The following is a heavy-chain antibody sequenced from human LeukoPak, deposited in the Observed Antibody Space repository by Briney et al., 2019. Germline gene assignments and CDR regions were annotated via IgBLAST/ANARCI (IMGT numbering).Heavy chain of an antibody. D-gene: IGHD4-11*01. V-gene: IGHV4-34*01. Sequence: SETLSLTCAVYGGSFSGYYWSWIRQPPGKGLEWIGEINHSGSTNYNPSLKSRVTISVDTSKNQFSLKLSSVTAADTAVYYCASIYSNYLNYWGREPWSPSPQ. CDR2: INHSGST. CDR1: GGSFSGYY. CDR3: ASIYSNYLNY. J-gene: IGHJ4*02.